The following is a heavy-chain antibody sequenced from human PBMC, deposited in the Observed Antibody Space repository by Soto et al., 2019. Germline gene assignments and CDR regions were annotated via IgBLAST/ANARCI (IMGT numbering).Heavy chain of an antibody. CDR1: GFTFGRHG. V-gene: IGHV3-33*01. J-gene: IGHJ4*02. CDR2: IGSDGRRD. D-gene: IGHD4-17*01. CDR3: ARDEGYGDNGLDY. Sequence: QVQLVESGGGVVQPGGSLRLSCAASGFTFGRHGMHWVRQAPGKGLEWVAVIGSDGRRDSYADSVKGRFTISRDNGQNPLCLQMNSLRAEETAVYYCARDEGYGDNGLDYWGQGPLVTVSS.